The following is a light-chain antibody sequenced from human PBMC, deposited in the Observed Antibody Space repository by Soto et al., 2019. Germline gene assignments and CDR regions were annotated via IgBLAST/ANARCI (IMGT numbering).Light chain of an antibody. Sequence: QSALTQPPSVSGAPGQRVTISCTGSSSNIGADYGVHWYQQFPGTAPKLLISGNNNRPSGVPYRFSGSKSGTSASLAITGLLAEDEGDYYCQSYDNSLRAWVFGGGTKLTVL. CDR3: QSYDNSLRAWV. CDR2: GNN. V-gene: IGLV1-40*01. CDR1: SSNIGADYG. J-gene: IGLJ3*02.